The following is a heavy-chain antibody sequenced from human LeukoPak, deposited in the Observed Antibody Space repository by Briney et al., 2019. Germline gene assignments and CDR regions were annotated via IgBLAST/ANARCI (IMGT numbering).Heavy chain of an antibody. J-gene: IGHJ6*03. D-gene: IGHD1-1*01. CDR3: ARGRVSSSTWYSTYYYYFYMDV. V-gene: IGHV4-59*01. CDR2: VDHTGST. Sequence: SETLSLTCSVSDDSITMSYWTWIRHPPGKGLEWIGYVDHTGSTNFNPSINGRVSISRDTTKNLFSLRLRSVTAADTAVYFCARGRVSSSTWYSTYYYYFYMDVWGKGTTVTVSS. CDR1: DDSITMSY.